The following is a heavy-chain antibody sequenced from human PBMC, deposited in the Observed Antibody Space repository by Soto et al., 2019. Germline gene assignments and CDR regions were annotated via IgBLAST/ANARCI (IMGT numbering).Heavy chain of an antibody. D-gene: IGHD3-22*01. J-gene: IGHJ6*02. CDR3: ARARGHYYYGSGYSSLSGMDV. V-gene: IGHV4-30-4*01. CDR1: GGSISSGDYY. Sequence: PSETLSLTCAVSGGSISSGDYYWTWIRQPPGKGLEWIGFMFHSGSAYYTPSLKSRVTISVDASKNQFSLMLTSVTAADTAVYYCARARGHYYYGSGYSSLSGMDVWGQGATVTVSS. CDR2: MFHSGSA.